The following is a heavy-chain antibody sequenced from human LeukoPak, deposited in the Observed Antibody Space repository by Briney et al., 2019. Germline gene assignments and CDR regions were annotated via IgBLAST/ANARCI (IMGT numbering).Heavy chain of an antibody. CDR3: ACPDGGASDY. CDR1: GFTFSNYA. Sequence: GGSLRLSCAASGFTFSNYAMHWVRQAPGEGLEWVALISLDGSNKDYADSVKGRFTISRDNSKNTLFLQMSSLRAEDTAVYYCACPDGGASDYWGQGTLVTVSS. D-gene: IGHD1-26*01. CDR2: ISLDGSNK. J-gene: IGHJ4*02. V-gene: IGHV3-30*04.